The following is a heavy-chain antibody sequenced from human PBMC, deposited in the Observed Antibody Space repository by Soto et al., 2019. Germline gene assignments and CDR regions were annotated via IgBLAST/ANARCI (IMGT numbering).Heavy chain of an antibody. J-gene: IGHJ4*02. V-gene: IGHV1-69*12. CDR2: IIPIFGTA. CDR3: ARDRLYYYDSSGYCFVY. Sequence: QVQLVQSGAEVKKPGSSVKVSCKASGVTFSSYAISWVRQAPGQGLEWMGGIIPIFGTANYAQKFQGRVTITADEPTSTAYMELSSLRSEDTAVYYCARDRLYYYDSSGYCFVYWGQGTLVTVSS. CDR1: GVTFSSYA. D-gene: IGHD3-22*01.